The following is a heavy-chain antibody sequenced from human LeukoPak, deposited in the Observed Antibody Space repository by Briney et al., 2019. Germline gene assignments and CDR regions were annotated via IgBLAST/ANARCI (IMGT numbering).Heavy chain of an antibody. CDR2: IHYTGST. V-gene: IGHV4-59*08. CDR3: ARVVQSTDSSGFYLPEYFQH. D-gene: IGHD3-22*01. CDR1: GGSISSYY. J-gene: IGHJ1*01. Sequence: SETLSLTCTVSGGSISSYYWSWIRQSPGKGLECIGYIHYTGSTNYNPSLKSRVTISVDTSKNQFSLKLSSVTAADTAVYYCARVVQSTDSSGFYLPEYFQHWGQGTLVTVSS.